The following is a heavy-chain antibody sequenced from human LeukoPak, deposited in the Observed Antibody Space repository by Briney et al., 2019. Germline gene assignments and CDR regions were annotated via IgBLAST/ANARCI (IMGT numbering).Heavy chain of an antibody. CDR1: GASFSGYY. CDR3: ARAHRGVSKAGTKTIEQRAFDI. CDR2: IYHSGST. D-gene: IGHD6-13*01. V-gene: IGHV4-34*01. J-gene: IGHJ3*02. Sequence: SETLSLTCAVYGASFSGYYWSWIRQPPGKGLEWIGEIYHSGSTNYNPSLKSRVTISVDTSKNQFSLKLSSVTAADTAVYYCARAHRGVSKAGTKTIEQRAFDIWGQGTMVTVSS.